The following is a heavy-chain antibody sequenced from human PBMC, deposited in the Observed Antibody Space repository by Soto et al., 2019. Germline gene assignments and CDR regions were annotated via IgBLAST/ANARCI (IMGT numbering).Heavy chain of an antibody. J-gene: IGHJ4*02. CDR1: GFTFSSHA. V-gene: IGHV3-23*01. CDR3: AKEMFAAAYAATSAFDL. CDR2: VDGSCYDT. Sequence: GGSLRLSCAASGFTFSSHAMGWLRQAPGTGPEWVEFVDGSCYDTSYADSVKGRFSISRDNSENSLYLHMNSLRAEDTCLYFCAKEMFAAAYAATSAFDLWGQGTLVTVSS. D-gene: IGHD2-8*01.